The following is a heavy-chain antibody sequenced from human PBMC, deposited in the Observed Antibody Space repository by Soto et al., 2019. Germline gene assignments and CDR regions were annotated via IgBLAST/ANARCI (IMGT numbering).Heavy chain of an antibody. J-gene: IGHJ5*02. Sequence: GGSLRLSCAASGFTFSSYAMSWVRQAPGKGLEWVSAISGSGGSTYYADSVKGRFTISRDNSKNTLYLQMNSLRAEDTAVYYCAKDRVRVVPAAMGNSWFDPWGQGTLVTVSS. V-gene: IGHV3-23*01. CDR1: GFTFSSYA. CDR3: AKDRVRVVPAAMGNSWFDP. CDR2: ISGSGGST. D-gene: IGHD2-2*01.